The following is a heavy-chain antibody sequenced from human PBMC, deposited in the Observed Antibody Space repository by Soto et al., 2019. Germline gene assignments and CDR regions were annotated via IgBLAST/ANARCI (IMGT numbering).Heavy chain of an antibody. D-gene: IGHD2-15*01. J-gene: IGHJ5*02. CDR1: GFTFSSYW. V-gene: IGHV3-74*01. CDR3: ASFRPYCSGGSCYSVGFDP. CDR2: INSDGSST. Sequence: PRGSLRLSCAASGFTFSSYWMHWVRQAPGKGLVWVSRINSDGSSTSYADSVKGRFTISRGNAKNTLYLQMNSLRAEDTAVYYCASFRPYCSGGSCYSVGFDPWGQGTLVTVSS.